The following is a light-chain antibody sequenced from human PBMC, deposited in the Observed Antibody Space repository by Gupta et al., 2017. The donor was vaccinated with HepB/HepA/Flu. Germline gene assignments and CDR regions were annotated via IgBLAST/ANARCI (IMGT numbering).Light chain of an antibody. CDR1: RSNIGAGYD. J-gene: IGLJ2*01. V-gene: IGLV1-40*01. CDR2: GNR. Sequence: SVLTQPPPVSGAPGKSVTILCSGSRSNIGAGYDVHWYQQNPGTAPKLLIYGNRNRPSGVPDRFSASKSGTSASLAITGLQDEDEADYYCQSYHNTLSVSYVIFGGGTKVTVL. CDR3: QSYHNTLSVSYVI.